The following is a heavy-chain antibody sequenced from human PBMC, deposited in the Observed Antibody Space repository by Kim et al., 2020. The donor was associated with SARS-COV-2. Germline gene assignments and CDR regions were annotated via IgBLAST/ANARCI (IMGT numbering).Heavy chain of an antibody. D-gene: IGHD3-10*01. CDR2: ISYDGSNK. V-gene: IGHV3-30*18. CDR3: AKESGSGSYYAWTYYYYGMDV. Sequence: LSLTCAASGFPFSSYGMHWVRQAPGKGLEWVAVISYDGSNKYYADSVKGRFTISRDNSKNTLYLQMNSLRAEDTAVYYCAKESGSGSYYAWTYYYYGMDVWGQGTTVTVSS. J-gene: IGHJ6*02. CDR1: GFPFSSYG.